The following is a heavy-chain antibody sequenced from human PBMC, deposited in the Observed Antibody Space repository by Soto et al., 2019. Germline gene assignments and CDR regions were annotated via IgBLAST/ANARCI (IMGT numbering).Heavy chain of an antibody. D-gene: IGHD3-16*01. CDR2: MNPGSGDT. V-gene: IGHV1-8*01. J-gene: IGHJ5*02. CDR3: ARMATFGSLNWFDP. CDR1: GYSFTNND. Sequence: QVQLVQSGAEVREPGASVKVSCKASGYSFTNNDVSWVRQATGHGLEWMGWMNPGSGDTGYAQKFQGRVTMTRDISIATAYMELSSLRSDDTAIYYCARMATFGSLNWFDPWGQGTLVTVSS.